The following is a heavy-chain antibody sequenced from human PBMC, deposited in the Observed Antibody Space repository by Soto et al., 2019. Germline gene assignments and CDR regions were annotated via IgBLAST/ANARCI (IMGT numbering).Heavy chain of an antibody. CDR2: IWYDGSNK. J-gene: IGHJ5*02. CDR3: ARDYNSLGYCSGGSCSWFDP. D-gene: IGHD2-15*01. Sequence: GGSLRLSCAASGFTFSSYGMHWARQAPGKGLEWVAVIWYDGSNKYYADSVKGRFTISRDNSKNTLYLQMNSLRAEDTAVYYCARDYNSLGYCSGGSCSWFDPWGQGTLVTVSP. CDR1: GFTFSSYG. V-gene: IGHV3-33*01.